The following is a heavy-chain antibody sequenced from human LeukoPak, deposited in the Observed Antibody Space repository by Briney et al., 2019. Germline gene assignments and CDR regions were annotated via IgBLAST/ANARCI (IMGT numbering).Heavy chain of an antibody. V-gene: IGHV3-21*04. J-gene: IGHJ4*02. CDR3: AKTASSGYYYGDY. Sequence: GGSLRLSCAASGFTFITYSMNWVRQAPGKGLEWVSSISSSSSFIYYADSVKGRFTISRDNSKNTLYLQMNSLRAEDTAVYYCAKTASSGYYYGDYWGQGTLVTVSS. CDR1: GFTFITYS. CDR2: ISSSSSFI. D-gene: IGHD3-22*01.